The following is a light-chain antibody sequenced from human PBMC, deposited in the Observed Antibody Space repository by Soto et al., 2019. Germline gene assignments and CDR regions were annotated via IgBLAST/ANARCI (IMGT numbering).Light chain of an antibody. Sequence: QSVLTQPPSASGTPGQRVTISCSGSSSNIGNNYVHWYQQLPGTAPKLLIYRNDQRPSVVPDRFSGSKSGTSASLAISGIRSEDETDYYCTTWDDSLSAVVFGGGTKLTVL. CDR3: TTWDDSLSAVV. CDR2: RND. V-gene: IGLV1-47*01. J-gene: IGLJ2*01. CDR1: SSNIGNNY.